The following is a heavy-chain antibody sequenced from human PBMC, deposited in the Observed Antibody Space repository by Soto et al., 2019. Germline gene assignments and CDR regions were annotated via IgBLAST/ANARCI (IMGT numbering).Heavy chain of an antibody. V-gene: IGHV4-59*08. Sequence: QVQLQESGPGLVKPSETLSLSCTVSGGSISSYYWSWFRQSPGKRMEWIGYVHHSWGSSYNPSLQSRVAISLESSKSQFSLKVTSVTATDTAVYYCARQGFGPLPGLVDVWGQGTTVTVSS. CDR1: GGSISSYY. CDR3: ARQGFGPLPGLVDV. J-gene: IGHJ6*02. CDR2: VHHSWGS. D-gene: IGHD3-10*01.